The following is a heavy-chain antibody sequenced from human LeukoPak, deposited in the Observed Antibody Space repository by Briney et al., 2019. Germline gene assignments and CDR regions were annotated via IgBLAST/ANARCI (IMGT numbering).Heavy chain of an antibody. D-gene: IGHD3-16*02. J-gene: IGHJ4*02. CDR3: ARWLITFGGVIDPGHY. CDR1: GYTFTSYG. V-gene: IGHV1-18*01. Sequence: ASVKVSCKASGYTFTSYGISWVRQAPGQGLEWMGWISAYNGNTNYAQKLQGRVTMTTDTSTSTAYMELWSLRSDDTAVYYCARWLITFGGVIDPGHYWGQGTLVTVSS. CDR2: ISAYNGNT.